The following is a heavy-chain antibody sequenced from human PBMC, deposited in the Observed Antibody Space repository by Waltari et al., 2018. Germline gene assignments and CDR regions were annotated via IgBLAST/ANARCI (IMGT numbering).Heavy chain of an antibody. V-gene: IGHV3-21*01. CDR2: ISRRGVLT. CDR1: GFIFSAYS. J-gene: IGHJ4*02. D-gene: IGHD2-2*01. CDR3: STGQQGNIVLLPSATER. Sequence: VQLVESGGGLVKPGESLRLSCAASGFIFSAYSMNWVRQAPGKGWEGVASISRRGVLTSYADSVKGRFIISRDHAKRSLFLQMSSLRAEDTAVYYCSTGQQGNIVLLPSATERWGQGTLVTVSS.